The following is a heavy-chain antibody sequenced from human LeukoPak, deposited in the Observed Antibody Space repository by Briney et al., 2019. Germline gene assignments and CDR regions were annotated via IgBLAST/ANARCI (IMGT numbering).Heavy chain of an antibody. Sequence: GGSLRLSCAASGFTLSSYSMNWARQAPGKGLEWVSSISSSSSYIYYADSVKGRFTISRDNAKNSLYLQMNSLRAEDTAVYYCAREEGYYYGSGSYYLPTFDYWGQGTLVTVSS. D-gene: IGHD3-10*01. CDR1: GFTLSSYS. CDR2: ISSSSSYI. J-gene: IGHJ4*02. CDR3: AREEGYYYGSGSYYLPTFDY. V-gene: IGHV3-21*01.